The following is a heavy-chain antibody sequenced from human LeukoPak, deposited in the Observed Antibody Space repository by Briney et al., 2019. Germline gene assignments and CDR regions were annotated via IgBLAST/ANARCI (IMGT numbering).Heavy chain of an antibody. Sequence: SETLSLTCTVSGGSISSYYWSWIRRPPGKGLEWIGYIYYSGSTNYNPSLKSRVTISVDTSKNQFSLKLSSVTAADTAVYYCARVSGNYDSSGYTFDYWGQGTLVTVSS. J-gene: IGHJ4*02. D-gene: IGHD3-22*01. CDR1: GGSISSYY. CDR3: ARVSGNYDSSGYTFDY. CDR2: IYYSGST. V-gene: IGHV4-59*01.